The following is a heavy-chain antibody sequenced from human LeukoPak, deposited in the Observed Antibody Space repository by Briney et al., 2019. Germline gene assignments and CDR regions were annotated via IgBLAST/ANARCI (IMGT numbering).Heavy chain of an antibody. CDR2: ISYDGSNK. J-gene: IGHJ4*02. CDR3: ARDPKRGPRSLVRGKLDY. V-gene: IGHV3-30-3*01. CDR1: GYTFSSYA. Sequence: GGSLRLSCAASGYTFSSYAMHRVRQAPGKGLEWVAVISYDGSNKYYADSVKGRFTISRDNSKNTLYLQMNSLRAEDTAVYYCARDPKRGPRSLVRGKLDYWGQGTLVTVSS. D-gene: IGHD6-13*01.